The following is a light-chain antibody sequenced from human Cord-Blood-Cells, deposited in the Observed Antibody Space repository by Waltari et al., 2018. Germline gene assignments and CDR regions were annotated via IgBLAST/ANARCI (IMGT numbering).Light chain of an antibody. CDR3: QQYYSTPLT. CDR2: CTS. Sequence: DIVMTQSPDSLAVSLGERATINCKSSQSVLYSSNNKNYLAWYQQKPGQPPKLLIYCTSTRESGVPDRFSGSGSETDVTLTISSLQAEDVAVYYCQQYYSTPLTFGPGTKVDIK. CDR1: QSVLYSSNNKNY. V-gene: IGKV4-1*01. J-gene: IGKJ3*01.